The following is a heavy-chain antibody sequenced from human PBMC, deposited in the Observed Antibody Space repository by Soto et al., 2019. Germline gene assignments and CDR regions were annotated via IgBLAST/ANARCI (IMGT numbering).Heavy chain of an antibody. CDR2: INSDGSST. Sequence: GGSLRLSCVASGFTFSSCWMHWVRQAPGKGLVWVSRINSDGSSTSYADSVKGRFTISRDNAKNTLYVQMNRLRAEDTAVYYCARGSGSYWDYFDNWGQGTLVTVSS. D-gene: IGHD3-10*01. CDR1: GFTFSSCW. V-gene: IGHV3-74*01. CDR3: ARGSGSYWDYFDN. J-gene: IGHJ4*01.